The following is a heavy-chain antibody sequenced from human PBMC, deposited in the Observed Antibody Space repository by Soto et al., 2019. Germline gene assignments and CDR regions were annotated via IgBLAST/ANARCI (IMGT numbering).Heavy chain of an antibody. V-gene: IGHV3-30*18. D-gene: IGHD5-18*01. CDR3: AKEPAGAMVRYYFDY. Sequence: GGSLRLSCAASGFTFSSYGMHWVRQAPGKGLEGVAVISYDGSNKYYADSGKGRFTISRDNSKNTLYLQMNSLRAEDTAVYYCAKEPAGAMVRYYFDYWGQGTLVTVYS. CDR2: ISYDGSNK. J-gene: IGHJ4*02. CDR1: GFTFSSYG.